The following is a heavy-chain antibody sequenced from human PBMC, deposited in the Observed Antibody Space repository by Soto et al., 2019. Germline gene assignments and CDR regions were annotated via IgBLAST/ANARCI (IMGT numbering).Heavy chain of an antibody. V-gene: IGHV1-58*01. D-gene: IGHD2-2*01. J-gene: IGHJ4*02. CDR1: GFTFTSSA. Sequence: ASVKVSCKASGFTFTSSAVQWVRQARGQRLEWIGWIVVGSGNTNYAQKFQERVTITRDMSTSTAYMELSSLRSEDTAVYYCAADPDGNVPAAQSFDYWGQGTLVTVSS. CDR2: IVVGSGNT. CDR3: AADPDGNVPAAQSFDY.